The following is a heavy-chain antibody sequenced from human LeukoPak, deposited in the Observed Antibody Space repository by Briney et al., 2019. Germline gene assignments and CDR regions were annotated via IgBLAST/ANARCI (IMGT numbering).Heavy chain of an antibody. CDR1: GFTFSSYS. CDR2: INQDGSEK. CDR3: ASYYYGSGTSLGY. Sequence: SGRSLRLSCAASGFTFSSYSMNWVRQAPGKGLEWVANINQDGSEKYYVDSVKGLFTISRDNAKNSLYLQMNSLRAEDTAVYYCASYYYGSGTSLGYWGQGTLVTVSS. D-gene: IGHD3-10*01. V-gene: IGHV3-7*01. J-gene: IGHJ4*02.